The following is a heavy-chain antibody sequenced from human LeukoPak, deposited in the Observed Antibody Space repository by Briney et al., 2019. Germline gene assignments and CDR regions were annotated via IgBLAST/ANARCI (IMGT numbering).Heavy chain of an antibody. Sequence: SETLSLTCTVSSGSISSYYWSWIRQPPGKGLEWIGYMYSSGSANYNPSLKSRVTMSVDTSKDQFSLKLSSVTAADTAVYYCARRRTYGSGSYSANWFDPWGQGTLVTVSS. D-gene: IGHD3-10*01. CDR3: ARRRTYGSGSYSANWFDP. J-gene: IGHJ5*02. CDR2: MYSSGSA. V-gene: IGHV4-59*01. CDR1: SGSISSYY.